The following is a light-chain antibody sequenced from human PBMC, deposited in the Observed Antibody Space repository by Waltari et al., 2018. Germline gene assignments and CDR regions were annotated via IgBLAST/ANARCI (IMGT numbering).Light chain of an antibody. V-gene: IGLV10-54*04. J-gene: IGLJ2*01. CDR2: RNN. Sequence: GPTKPPSVPQDLTQPPTLTCSGARHTPRTQGPTWLQQRQGHPPKLLSYRNNNRPSGISERFFASRSGNTASLTITGLQPEDEAVYYCSAWDTSLSAVVFGGGTRLTVL. CDR1: RHTPRTQG. CDR3: SAWDTSLSAVV.